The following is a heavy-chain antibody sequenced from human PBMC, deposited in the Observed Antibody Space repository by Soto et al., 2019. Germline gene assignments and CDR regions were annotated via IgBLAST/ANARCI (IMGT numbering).Heavy chain of an antibody. J-gene: IGHJ4*02. D-gene: IGHD5-18*01. CDR1: GGTFYTYT. Sequence: SVKVSCKASGGTFYTYTFSWVRQAPGQGLEWMGSITPIYPTTNYAEKFQGRLTVTADGSTNTAYMELNSLTSEDTAVYYCARISLYSFPPSDDLDSWGPGTLVTVFS. CDR3: ARISLYSFPPSDDLDS. V-gene: IGHV1-69*13. CDR2: ITPIYPTT.